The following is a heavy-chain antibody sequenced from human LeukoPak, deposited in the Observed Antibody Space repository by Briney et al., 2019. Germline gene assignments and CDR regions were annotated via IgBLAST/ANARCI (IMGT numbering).Heavy chain of an antibody. CDR2: IRYDGSNK. Sequence: PGGSLRLSCAASGFTFSSYGMHWVRQAPGKGLEWVAVIRYDGSNKYYADSVKGRFTISRDNSKNTLYLQMNSLRAEDTAVYYCARADVDTAMVVDYWGQGTLVTVSS. CDR3: ARADVDTAMVVDY. D-gene: IGHD5-18*01. V-gene: IGHV3-33*01. J-gene: IGHJ4*02. CDR1: GFTFSSYG.